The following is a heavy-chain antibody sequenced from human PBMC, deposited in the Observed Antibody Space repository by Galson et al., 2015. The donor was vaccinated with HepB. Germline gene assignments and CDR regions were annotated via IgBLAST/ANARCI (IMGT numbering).Heavy chain of an antibody. Sequence: SVKVSCKASGYTFTSYYMHWVRQAPGQGLEWMGIINPSGGSTSYAQKFQGRVTMTRDTSTSTVYMELSSLRSEDTAVYYCARDPVTIFGVVTGNWFDPWGQGTLVTVSS. CDR1: GYTFTSYY. CDR3: ARDPVTIFGVVTGNWFDP. J-gene: IGHJ5*02. CDR2: INPSGGST. V-gene: IGHV1-46*01. D-gene: IGHD3-3*01.